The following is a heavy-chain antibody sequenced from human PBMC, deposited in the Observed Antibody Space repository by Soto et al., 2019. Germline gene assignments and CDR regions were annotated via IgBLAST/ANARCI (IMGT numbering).Heavy chain of an antibody. J-gene: IGHJ4*02. D-gene: IGHD2-15*01. Sequence: QLQLQESGPGLVKPSETLSLTCSVSGDSISISSYYWGWVRQPPGKGLEWIGSIHYSGSTHYNPSLQSRFTISGDAAKKQFSLKLGSVTASDTAMYYCASTKDETLYFDYWGQGNLVTVSS. CDR1: GDSISISSYY. CDR3: ASTKDETLYFDY. CDR2: IHYSGST. V-gene: IGHV4-39*01.